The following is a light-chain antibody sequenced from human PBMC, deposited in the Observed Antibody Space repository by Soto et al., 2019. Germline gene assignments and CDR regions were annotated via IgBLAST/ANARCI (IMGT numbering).Light chain of an antibody. J-gene: IGLJ2*01. Sequence: QSALTQPPSASGSPGQSVTISCAGSGSDIAVYDFVSWYQQHPGTAPKLIIYEVTKRHSGVPDRFSGSKSASTASLTVSGLQAEDEADYYCSSYAGRNTLVFGGGTKLTVL. CDR1: GSDIAVYDF. V-gene: IGLV2-8*01. CDR2: EVT. CDR3: SSYAGRNTLV.